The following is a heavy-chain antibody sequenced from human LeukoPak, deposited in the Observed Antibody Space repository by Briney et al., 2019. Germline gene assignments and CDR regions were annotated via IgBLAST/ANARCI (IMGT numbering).Heavy chain of an antibody. CDR2: TNPNSGNT. CDR3: ARGIRSSWYSWFDP. CDR1: GYTFTSYD. V-gene: IGHV1-8*01. D-gene: IGHD6-13*01. Sequence: ASVKVSCKASGYTFTSYDINWVRQATGQGLEWMGWTNPNSGNTGYAQKFQGRVTMTRNTSISTAYMELSSLRSEDTAVYYCARGIRSSWYSWFDPWGQGTLVTVSS. J-gene: IGHJ5*02.